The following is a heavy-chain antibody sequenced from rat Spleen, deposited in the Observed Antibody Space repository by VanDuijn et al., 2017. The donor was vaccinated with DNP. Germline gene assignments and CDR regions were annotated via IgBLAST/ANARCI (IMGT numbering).Heavy chain of an antibody. CDR1: GFTFSAYY. CDR2: ITSSGSDT. J-gene: IGHJ2*01. Sequence: EVQLVESGGGLVQPGRSLKLSCAASGFTFSAYYMAWVRQAPGKGLEWFASITSSGSDTYYPDSVKGRFTISRDNAKNTLYLQMDSLRSEDTATYYCTTDNYSAPFDYWGQGVMVTVSS. CDR3: TTDNYSAPFDY. D-gene: IGHD1-8*01. V-gene: IGHV5-27*01.